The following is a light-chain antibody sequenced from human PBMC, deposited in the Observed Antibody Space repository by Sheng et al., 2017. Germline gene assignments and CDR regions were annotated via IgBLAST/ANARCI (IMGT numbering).Light chain of an antibody. Sequence: DIQVTQSPSSLSASVGDRVTITCRASQSITTYLNWYQQKPGKAPTLLIYAASTLQSGVPSRFSGSGSGTDFTLTISSLQPEDFATYYCQQSYSLYTFGQGTQLEIK. CDR2: AAS. J-gene: IGKJ2*01. V-gene: IGKV1-39*01. CDR1: QSITTY. CDR3: QQSYSLYT.